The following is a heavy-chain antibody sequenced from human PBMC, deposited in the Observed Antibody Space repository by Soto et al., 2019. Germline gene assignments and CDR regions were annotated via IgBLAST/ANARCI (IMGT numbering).Heavy chain of an antibody. CDR3: AAARNSAAGRGY. D-gene: IGHD6-13*01. CDR1: GFTFTSSA. Sequence: QMQLVQSGPEVKKPGTSVKVSCKASGFTFTSSAVQWVRQARGQRLEWIGWIVVGSGNTNYAQKFQERVTITRDMSTSTAYMELSSLRSEDTAVYYCAAARNSAAGRGYWGQGTLVTVSS. CDR2: IVVGSGNT. V-gene: IGHV1-58*01. J-gene: IGHJ4*02.